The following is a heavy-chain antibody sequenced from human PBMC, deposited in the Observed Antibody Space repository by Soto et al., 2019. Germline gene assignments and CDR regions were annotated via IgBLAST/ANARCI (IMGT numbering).Heavy chain of an antibody. V-gene: IGHV4-59*11. Sequence: QVQLQESGPGLVKPSETLSLTCAVSGVSIRSHYWSWIRQPPGKGLEWIGYIYYNGNPKYNPSLKSRVTISVDTSKNQVSLKLSSVTAADTAVYYCARTIDRGWFDPWGQGTLVTVSS. CDR3: ARTIDRGWFDP. J-gene: IGHJ5*02. CDR2: IYYNGNP. CDR1: GVSIRSHY. D-gene: IGHD3-9*01.